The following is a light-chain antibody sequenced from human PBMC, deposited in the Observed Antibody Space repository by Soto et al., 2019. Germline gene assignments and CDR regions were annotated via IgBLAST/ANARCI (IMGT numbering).Light chain of an antibody. CDR2: EVT. J-gene: IGLJ2*01. V-gene: IGLV2-14*01. CDR1: SSDVGAYNY. Sequence: SVLTQPASVSGSLGQSITISCTGTSSDVGAYNYVSWYQQHPDKAPKLLIFEVTNRPSGVSGRFSGSKSGITASLSISGLQPEDEADYYCTSYSSSSPVLFGGGTKLTVL. CDR3: TSYSSSSPVL.